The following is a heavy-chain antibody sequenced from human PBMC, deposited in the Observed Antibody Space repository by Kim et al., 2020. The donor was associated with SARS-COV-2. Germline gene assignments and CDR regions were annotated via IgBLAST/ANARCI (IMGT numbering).Heavy chain of an antibody. CDR2: IYHSGST. J-gene: IGHJ5*02. D-gene: IGHD3-22*01. CDR1: GGSISSGGYS. Sequence: SETLSLTCAVSGGSISSGGYSWSWIRQPPGKGLEWIGYIYHSGSTYYNPSLKSRVTISVDRSKNQFSLKLSSVTAADTAVYYCARDAGNGGYPSWGQGTLVTVSS. CDR3: ARDAGNGGYPS. V-gene: IGHV4-30-2*01.